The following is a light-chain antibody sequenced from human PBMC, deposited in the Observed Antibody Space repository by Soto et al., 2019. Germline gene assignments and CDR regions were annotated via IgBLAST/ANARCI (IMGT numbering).Light chain of an antibody. V-gene: IGLV2-14*01. CDR3: SSSTTSSTFFV. J-gene: IGLJ1*01. CDR1: SSDVGGYNY. Sequence: QSALTQPASVSGSPGQSITISCTGTSSDVGGYNYVSWYQQHPGKAPKLMIYEVSNRPSGVSNRFSGSKSGNTASLTISGILADDEADYYCSSSTTSSTFFVFGTGTKLTVL. CDR2: EVS.